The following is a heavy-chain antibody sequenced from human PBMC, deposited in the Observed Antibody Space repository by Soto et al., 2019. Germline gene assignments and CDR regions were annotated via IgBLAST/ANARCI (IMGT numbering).Heavy chain of an antibody. V-gene: IGHV1-3*01. CDR1: GYTFTSHA. Sequence: EASVKVSCKASGYTFTSHAIHWVRQAPGQRLEWMGWINGGNGNTKYSQKFQGRVTISRDTSASTVYMILSSLRSEDTAAYYCARNAEYCRSTSCYGFDYWGQGTRVTVSS. J-gene: IGHJ4*02. CDR2: INGGNGNT. CDR3: ARNAEYCRSTSCYGFDY. D-gene: IGHD2-2*01.